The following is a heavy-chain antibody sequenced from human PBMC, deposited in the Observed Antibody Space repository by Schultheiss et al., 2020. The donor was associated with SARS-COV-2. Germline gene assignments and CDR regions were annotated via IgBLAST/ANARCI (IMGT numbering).Heavy chain of an antibody. J-gene: IGHJ4*02. CDR1: GYRFTSYW. D-gene: IGHD3-10*01. CDR3: ARDRAVLWFGSNDY. V-gene: IGHV3-23*01. Sequence: GGSLRLSCKGSGYRFTSYWIGWVRQMPGKGLEWVSAISGSGGSTYYADSVKGRFTISRDNSKNTLYLQMNSLRAEDTAVYYCARDRAVLWFGSNDYWGQGTLVTVSS. CDR2: ISGSGGST.